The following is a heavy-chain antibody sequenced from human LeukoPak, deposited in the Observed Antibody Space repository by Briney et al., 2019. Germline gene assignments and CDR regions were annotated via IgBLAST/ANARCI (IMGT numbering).Heavy chain of an antibody. V-gene: IGHV3-30*18. Sequence: PGGSLRLSCAASGFTFSSYGMHWVRQAPGKGLEWVAVISYDGSNKYYADSVKGRFTISRDNSKNTLYLQMNSLRAEDTAVHYCAKDGQQLVTYYYYYMDVWGKGTTVTVSS. J-gene: IGHJ6*03. CDR3: AKDGQQLVTYYYYYMDV. D-gene: IGHD6-13*01. CDR2: ISYDGSNK. CDR1: GFTFSSYG.